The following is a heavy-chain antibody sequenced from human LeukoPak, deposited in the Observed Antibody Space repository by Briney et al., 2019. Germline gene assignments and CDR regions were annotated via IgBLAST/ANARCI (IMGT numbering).Heavy chain of an antibody. V-gene: IGHV5-51*01. CDR1: GYSFSTYW. D-gene: IGHD5-18*01. Sequence: GESLKISCKASGYSFSTYWIGWVRQMPGKGLEWMGIIYLGDSDTRYSPSFQGQVTISADKSINTAYLQWSSLKASDTAIYYCARHIRGYSYDYWGQGTLVTVSS. J-gene: IGHJ4*02. CDR2: IYLGDSDT. CDR3: ARHIRGYSYDY.